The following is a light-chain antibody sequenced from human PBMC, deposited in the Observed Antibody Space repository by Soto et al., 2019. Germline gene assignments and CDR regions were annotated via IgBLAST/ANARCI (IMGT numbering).Light chain of an antibody. CDR2: AAS. V-gene: IGKV1-39*01. J-gene: IGKJ1*01. Sequence: DIHMTQSPASLSASVGDRATITCRASQGISTYLNWYQQKPGKAPKLLIYAASSLQSGVPSRFSGSGSETDFTLTISSLQPEDFATYSCQQSYSTTWTFGQGTKVDIK. CDR1: QGISTY. CDR3: QQSYSTTWT.